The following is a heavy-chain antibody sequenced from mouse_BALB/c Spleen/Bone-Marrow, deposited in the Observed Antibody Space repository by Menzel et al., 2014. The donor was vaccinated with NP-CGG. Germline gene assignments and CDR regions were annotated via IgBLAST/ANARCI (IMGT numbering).Heavy chain of an antibody. D-gene: IGHD4-1*01. CDR3: ARCLTGTSAMDY. V-gene: IGHV1-54*01. CDR2: INPGSGGT. CDR1: GYAFTNYL. J-gene: IGHJ4*01. Sequence: VKLMESGAELVRPGTSVKVSCKASGYAFTNYLIEWVKQRPGQGLEWIGVINPGSGGTNYNEKFKAKATLTADKSSSTAYMRLGSPTSDDSAVYFCARCLTGTSAMDYWGQGTSVTVSS.